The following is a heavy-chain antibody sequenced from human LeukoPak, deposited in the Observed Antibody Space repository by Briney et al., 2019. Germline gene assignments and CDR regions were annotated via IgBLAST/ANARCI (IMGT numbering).Heavy chain of an antibody. D-gene: IGHD4-17*01. CDR3: ARGRLRLDY. Sequence: KGLEWIGEINHSGSTNYNPSLKSRVTISVDTSENQFSLKLSSVTAADTAVYYCARGRLRLDYWGQGTLVTVSS. V-gene: IGHV4-34*01. J-gene: IGHJ4*02. CDR2: INHSGST.